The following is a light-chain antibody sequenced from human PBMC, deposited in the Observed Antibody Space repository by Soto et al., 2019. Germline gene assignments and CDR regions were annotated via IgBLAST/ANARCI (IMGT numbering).Light chain of an antibody. J-gene: IGLJ1*01. CDR2: ANN. V-gene: IGLV1-44*01. Sequence: QTVVTQPPSASGTPGQRVTISCSGSSSNIGSNTVNWYQQLPGTAPKLLIHANNQRPSGVPDRFSGSKPGTSASLAISWLQSEEADYYCAAWDDSLNGYVFGTGTKLTVL. CDR3: AAWDDSLNGYV. CDR1: SSNIGSNT.